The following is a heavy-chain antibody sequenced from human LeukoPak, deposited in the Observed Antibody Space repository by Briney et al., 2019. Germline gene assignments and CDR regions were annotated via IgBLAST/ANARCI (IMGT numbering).Heavy chain of an antibody. CDR1: GGSISSYY. D-gene: IGHD3-10*01. CDR2: IYYSGST. Sequence: PSETLSLTCTVSGGSISSYYWSWIRQPPGKGLEWIGYIYYSGSTNYNPSLKSRVTISVDTSKNQFSPKLSSVTAADTAVYYCASSYYYGSGSAFTFDYWGQGTLVTVSS. V-gene: IGHV4-59*08. CDR3: ASSYYYGSGSAFTFDY. J-gene: IGHJ4*02.